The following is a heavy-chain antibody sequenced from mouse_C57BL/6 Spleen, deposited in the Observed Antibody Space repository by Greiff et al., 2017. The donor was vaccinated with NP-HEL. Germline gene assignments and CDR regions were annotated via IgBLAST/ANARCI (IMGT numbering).Heavy chain of an antibody. CDR3: ARQDYKDYFDY. D-gene: IGHD2-13*01. Sequence: EVKLVESGGDLVKPGGSLKLSCAASGFTFSSYGMSWVRQTPDKRLEWVATISSGGSYTYYPDSVKGRFTISRDNAKNTLYLQMSSLKSEDTAMYYWARQDYKDYFDYWGKGTTLTVSS. CDR1: GFTFSSYG. V-gene: IGHV5-6*01. J-gene: IGHJ2*01. CDR2: ISSGGSYT.